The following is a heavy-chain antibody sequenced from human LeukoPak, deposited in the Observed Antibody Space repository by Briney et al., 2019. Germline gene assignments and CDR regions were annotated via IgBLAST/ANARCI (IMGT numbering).Heavy chain of an antibody. CDR3: AKAPYCGGDCYMQH. J-gene: IGHJ1*01. V-gene: IGHV3-30*02. Sequence: PGGSLRLSCAASGFTFSSYGMHWVRQAPGKGLEWVAFIRYDGSNKYYADSVKSRFTISRGNSKNTLYLQMNSLRAEDTAVYYCAKAPYCGGDCYMQHWGQGTLVTVSS. CDR1: GFTFSSYG. CDR2: IRYDGSNK. D-gene: IGHD2-21*02.